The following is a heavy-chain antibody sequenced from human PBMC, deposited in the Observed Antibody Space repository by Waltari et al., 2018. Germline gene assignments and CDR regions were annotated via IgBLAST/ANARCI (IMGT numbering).Heavy chain of an antibody. D-gene: IGHD1-26*01. Sequence: QLQLQESGPGLVKPSETLSLTCTVSGGSISSSSYYWGWIRQPPGKGLEWIGSIYYSGSTYYNPSLKGRVTISVDTSKNQFSLKLSSVTAADTAVYYCARYSVRAATDYWGQGTLVTVSS. CDR3: ARYSVRAATDY. CDR2: IYYSGST. V-gene: IGHV4-39*01. CDR1: GGSISSSSYY. J-gene: IGHJ4*02.